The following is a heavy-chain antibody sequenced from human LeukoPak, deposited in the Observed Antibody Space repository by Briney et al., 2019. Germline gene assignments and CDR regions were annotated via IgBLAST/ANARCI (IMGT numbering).Heavy chain of an antibody. Sequence: GGPLRLSCAASGFTFSSYAMRWVRQAPGKGLEWVAVISYDGSNKYYADSVKGRFTISRDNSKNTLYLQMNSLRAEDTAVYYCARDIAAYGSGSYLNYWGQGTLVTVSS. J-gene: IGHJ4*02. CDR2: ISYDGSNK. CDR1: GFTFSSYA. D-gene: IGHD3-10*01. V-gene: IGHV3-30-3*01. CDR3: ARDIAAYGSGSYLNY.